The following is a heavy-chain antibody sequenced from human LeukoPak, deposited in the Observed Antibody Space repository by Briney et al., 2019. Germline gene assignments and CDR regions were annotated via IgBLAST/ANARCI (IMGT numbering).Heavy chain of an antibody. J-gene: IGHJ3*01. CDR1: GFTVGSNY. D-gene: IGHD2-8*01. CDR2: IYSGGTT. V-gene: IGHV3-53*01. Sequence: PGGSLRLSCAASGFTVGSNYMNWVRQAPGKGLEWVSVIYSGGTTYYADSVKGRFTISRDNAENTLYLQMNSLRAEDTALYYCARSQSGVFDVWGQGTMVTVSS. CDR3: ARSQSGVFDV.